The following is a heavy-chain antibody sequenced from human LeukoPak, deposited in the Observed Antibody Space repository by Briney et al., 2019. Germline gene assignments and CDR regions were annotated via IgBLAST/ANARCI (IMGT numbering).Heavy chain of an antibody. V-gene: IGHV4-4*07. D-gene: IGHD5-24*01. J-gene: IGHJ4*02. CDR1: GGSISSYY. CDR3: AREGAGDVYIFGFDY. Sequence: SEALSLTRTVDGGSISSYYWSWIRQPAGKGLEWIGRIYTSGSTTYNPSLKSRVTMSADTSKNQLSLKLSTNTEAERRVYDCAREGAGDVYIFGFDYWGQGTLVTVSS. CDR2: IYTSGST.